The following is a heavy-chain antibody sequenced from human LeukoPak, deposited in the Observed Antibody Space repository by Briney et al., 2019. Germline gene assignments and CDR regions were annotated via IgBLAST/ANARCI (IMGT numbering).Heavy chain of an antibody. CDR1: GYSVSSNSVA. V-gene: IGHV6-1*01. CDR2: TYYRYKWYN. CDR3: ARDGYTYFDY. Sequence: SQTLSLTCAISGYSVSSNSVAWNWIRHSPSRGVEWLGRTYYRYKWYNDYAVFVNSRITVDPEPSKNQFSLQLTSVTPEDTAVYYCARDGYTYFDYWGQGILVTVSS. J-gene: IGHJ4*02. D-gene: IGHD5-24*01.